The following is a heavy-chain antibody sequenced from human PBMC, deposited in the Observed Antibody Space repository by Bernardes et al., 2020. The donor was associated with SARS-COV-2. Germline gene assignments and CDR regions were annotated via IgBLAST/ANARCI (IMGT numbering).Heavy chain of an antibody. D-gene: IGHD3-22*01. CDR1: GFTFDDYA. CDR3: AKEIGGVYDSSGYSIPYYYYGMDV. V-gene: IGHV3-9*01. CDR2: ISWNSGSI. Sequence: SLRLSCAASGFTFDDYAMHWVRQAPGKGLEWVSGISWNSGSIGYADSVKGRFTISRDNAKNSLYLQMNSLRAEDTALYYCAKEIGGVYDSSGYSIPYYYYGMDVWGQGTTVTVSS. J-gene: IGHJ6*02.